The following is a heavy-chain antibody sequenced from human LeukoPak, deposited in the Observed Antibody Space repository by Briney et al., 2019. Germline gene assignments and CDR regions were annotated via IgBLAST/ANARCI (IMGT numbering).Heavy chain of an antibody. V-gene: IGHV4-59*01. CDR2: IYYSGST. D-gene: IGHD4-23*01. CDR1: GGSISTYY. CDR3: ARAPGGNAGNFQH. Sequence: NPSETLSLTCTVSGGSISTYYWNWIRQPPGKGLEWIGYIYYSGSTNYNPSLKSRVTISVDTSKNHFSLKLSSVTAADTAVYYCARAPGGNAGNFQHWGQGTLVTVSS. J-gene: IGHJ1*01.